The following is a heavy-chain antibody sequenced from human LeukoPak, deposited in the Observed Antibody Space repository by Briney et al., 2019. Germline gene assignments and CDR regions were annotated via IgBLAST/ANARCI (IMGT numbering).Heavy chain of an antibody. V-gene: IGHV1-8*01. J-gene: IGHJ5*02. CDR2: MNPNSGNT. CDR3: ARGFGCSGGSCYDWFDP. CDR1: GYTFTSYD. Sequence: ASVKVSCKASGYTFTSYDINWVRQATGQGLEWMGWMNPNSGNTGYAQKFQGRVTMTRNTYISTAYMELSSLRSEDTAVYYCARGFGCSGGSCYDWFDPWGQGTLVTVSS. D-gene: IGHD2-15*01.